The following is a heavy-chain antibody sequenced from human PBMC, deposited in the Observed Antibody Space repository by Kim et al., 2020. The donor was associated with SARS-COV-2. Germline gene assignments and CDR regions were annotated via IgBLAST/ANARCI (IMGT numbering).Heavy chain of an antibody. J-gene: IGHJ5*02. CDR3: ARSRNSKNNWFDP. D-gene: IGHD4-4*01. Sequence: YTPSLKSRVTISVDTSKNQFSLKLSSVTAADTAVYYCARSRNSKNNWFDPWGQGTLVTVSS. V-gene: IGHV4-4*09.